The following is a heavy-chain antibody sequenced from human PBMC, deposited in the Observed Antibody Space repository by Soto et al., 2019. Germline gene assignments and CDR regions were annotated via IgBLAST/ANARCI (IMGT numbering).Heavy chain of an antibody. CDR3: AHTSQYVTPNY. CDR2: IYWDDDK. D-gene: IGHD3-16*01. CDR1: GFSLSTSGVG. J-gene: IGHJ4*02. V-gene: IGHV2-5*02. Sequence: QITLKESGPTLVKPTQTLTLTCTFSGFSLSTSGVGVGWIRQPPGKALEWLALIYWDDDKRYSPSLKSRLTITKDTSKNQVVLSMTNMDPVDTATYFCAHTSQYVTPNYWGQGTLVTVSS.